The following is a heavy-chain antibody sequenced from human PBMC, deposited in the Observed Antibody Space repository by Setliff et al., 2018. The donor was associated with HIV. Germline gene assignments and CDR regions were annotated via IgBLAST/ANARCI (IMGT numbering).Heavy chain of an antibody. Sequence: LRLSCAASGFTFNTYAMSWVRQAPGKGLEWVSVISGSGASTFYADSVKGRFTISRDNSKRTLYLQMNGLRVEDTALYYCAKDGISGGAYPPYYFDYWGQGTLVTVSS. J-gene: IGHJ4*02. CDR2: ISGSGAST. CDR3: AKDGISGGAYPPYYFDY. CDR1: GFTFNTYA. D-gene: IGHD2-15*01. V-gene: IGHV3-23*01.